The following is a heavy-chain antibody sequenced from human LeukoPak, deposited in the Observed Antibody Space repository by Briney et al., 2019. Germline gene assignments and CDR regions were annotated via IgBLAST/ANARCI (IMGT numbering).Heavy chain of an antibody. CDR1: GFTFSSNW. V-gene: IGHV3-7*01. CDR3: ARFNHDQYYYYGMDV. Sequence: GGSLRLSCATSGFTFSSNWMSWVRHVPGRGLDWVANIKPDGSAQYYAASVKGRFTVSRDNAKNSLYLQMNSLRVEDTAVYYCARFNHDQYYYYGMDVWGQGTTVTVSS. J-gene: IGHJ6*02. CDR2: IKPDGSAQ. D-gene: IGHD1-14*01.